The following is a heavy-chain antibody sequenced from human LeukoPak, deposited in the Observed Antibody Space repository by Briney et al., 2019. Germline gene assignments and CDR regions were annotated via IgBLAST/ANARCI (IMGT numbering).Heavy chain of an antibody. CDR1: GGSISTYY. CDR3: ARDIAEYYDRGFDY. CDR2: IHTSGNT. D-gene: IGHD3-22*01. Sequence: SETLSLTCTVSGGSISTYYWSWIRQPAGKGLEWIGRIHTSGNTDYNPSLKSRVTMSVDTSKNQFSLKLSSVTAADTAVYYCARDIAEYYDRGFDYWGQGTLVTVSS. J-gene: IGHJ4*02. V-gene: IGHV4-4*07.